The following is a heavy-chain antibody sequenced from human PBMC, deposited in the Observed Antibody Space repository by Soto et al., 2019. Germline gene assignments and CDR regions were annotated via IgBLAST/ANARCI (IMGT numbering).Heavy chain of an antibody. D-gene: IGHD2-15*01. CDR3: ARRCSGGSCGQLSAFDI. J-gene: IGHJ3*02. Sequence: GESLKISCKGSGYSFTSYWIGWVRQMPGKGLEWMGIIYPGDSDTGYSPSFQGQVTISADKSISTAYLQWSSLKASDTAMYYCARRCSGGSCGQLSAFDIWGQGTMVTVSS. CDR1: GYSFTSYW. CDR2: IYPGDSDT. V-gene: IGHV5-51*01.